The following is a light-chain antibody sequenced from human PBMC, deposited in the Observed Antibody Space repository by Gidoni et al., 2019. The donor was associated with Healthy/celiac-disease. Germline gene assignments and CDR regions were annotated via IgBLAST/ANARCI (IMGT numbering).Light chain of an antibody. CDR1: SGSIASNY. J-gene: IGLJ2*01. CDR3: QSYDSSRGVI. CDR2: EDN. V-gene: IGLV6-57*02. Sequence: NFMLTQPHSVSESPGKTVTISCTGSSGSIASNYVQWYQQRPGSAPTTVIYEDNQRPSGVPDRFSGSIDSSSNSASLTISGLRTEDEVDYSCQSYDSSRGVIFGGGTKLTVL.